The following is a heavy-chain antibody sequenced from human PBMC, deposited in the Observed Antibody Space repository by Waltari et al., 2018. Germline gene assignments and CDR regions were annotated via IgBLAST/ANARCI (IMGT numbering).Heavy chain of an antibody. CDR2: SRNKANRDTT. CDR3: AREKAAGPCDD. CDR1: GFIFSEHY. V-gene: IGHV3-72*01. D-gene: IGHD2-15*01. Sequence: EVQLAEAGGGLVEPGGSLRLSCVVSGFIFSEHYMDWLSQAPGKGREGVGRSRNKANRDTTEYAASVKGRFTISRDESKNLMYLQMNSLQKEDTAVYYCAREKAAGPCDDWGQGTLVTVSS. J-gene: IGHJ4*02.